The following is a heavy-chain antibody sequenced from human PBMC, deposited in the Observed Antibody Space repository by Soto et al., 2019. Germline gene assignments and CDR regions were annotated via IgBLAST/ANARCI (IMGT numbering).Heavy chain of an antibody. CDR2: IYYSGST. J-gene: IGHJ6*03. CDR3: ARGGGLYGDYGDSQPPLSGSRKISRYYYYMDV. CDR1: GGSISSYY. V-gene: IGHV4-59*01. Sequence: SETLSLTCTVSGGSISSYYWSWIRQPPGKGLEWIGYIYYSGSTNYNPSLKSRVTISVDTSKNQFSLKLSSVTAADTAVYYCARGGGLYGDYGDSQPPLSGSRKISRYYYYMDVWGKGTTVTVSS. D-gene: IGHD4-17*01.